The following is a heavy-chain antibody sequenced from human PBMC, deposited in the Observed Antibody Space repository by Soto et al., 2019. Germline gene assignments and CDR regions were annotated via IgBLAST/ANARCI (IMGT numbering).Heavy chain of an antibody. D-gene: IGHD2-15*01. J-gene: IGHJ4*02. CDR3: AKGGGSCCFDSVNNF. CDR2: ISGSGEST. V-gene: IGHV3-23*01. Sequence: PGGSLRLSCAAYGFTFSNYAMSWVRQAPGKGLERVSAISGSGESTFYGDYVKGRFTVSRDNSKNTLYLQMNSLGVEDTAEYYCAKGGGSCCFDSVNNFWGQGTPVTVSS. CDR1: GFTFSNYA.